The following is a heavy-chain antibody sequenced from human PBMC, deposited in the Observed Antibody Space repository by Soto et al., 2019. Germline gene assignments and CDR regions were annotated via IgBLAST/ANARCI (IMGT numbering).Heavy chain of an antibody. J-gene: IGHJ4*02. V-gene: IGHV1-69*06. Sequence: ASVKVSCKASGGTFSSYAISWVRQAPGQGLEWMGGIIPIFGTANYAQKFQGRVTITADKSTSTAYMELSSLRSEDTAVYYCARARAETYPPYYDFWSGYSYYFDYWGQGTLVTVSS. CDR2: IIPIFGTA. CDR1: GGTFSSYA. D-gene: IGHD3-3*01. CDR3: ARARAETYPPYYDFWSGYSYYFDY.